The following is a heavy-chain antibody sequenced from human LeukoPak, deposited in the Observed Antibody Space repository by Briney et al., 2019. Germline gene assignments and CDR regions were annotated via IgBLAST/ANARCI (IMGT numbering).Heavy chain of an antibody. CDR3: ARDSGYCSSISCYPYYYFVY. CDR1: GYTFTSYG. V-gene: IGHV1-18*01. Sequence: ASVRVSCRASGYTFTSYGISWVRQAPGQGREWMGWISAYNGNTKYAQKLQGRVTMTTDTSTSTAYLELRSLRSDDTAVYYCARDSGYCSSISCYPYYYFVYWGQGTLVTVSS. D-gene: IGHD2-2*03. CDR2: ISAYNGNT. J-gene: IGHJ4*02.